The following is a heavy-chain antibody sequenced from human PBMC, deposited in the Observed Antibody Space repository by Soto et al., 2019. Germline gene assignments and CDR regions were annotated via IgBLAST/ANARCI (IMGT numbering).Heavy chain of an antibody. J-gene: IGHJ4*02. V-gene: IGHV1-3*01. D-gene: IGHD3-22*01. Sequence: QVQLVQSGAEVKKPGASVKVSCKASGYTFTSYAMHWVRQAPGQRLEWMGWINAGNGNTKYSQKFQGRVTLTRDTSASTAYMEVSSLRSEDTAVYYCARGDYYDTHDYWGQGTLVTVSS. CDR1: GYTFTSYA. CDR2: INAGNGNT. CDR3: ARGDYYDTHDY.